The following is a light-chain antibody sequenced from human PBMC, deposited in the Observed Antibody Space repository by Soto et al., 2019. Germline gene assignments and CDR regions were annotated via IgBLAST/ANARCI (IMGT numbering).Light chain of an antibody. V-gene: IGKV3-11*01. CDR3: QQRSNWPPIFT. CDR2: DAS. CDR1: QSVSSY. J-gene: IGKJ3*01. Sequence: VLTQSPGTLSLSPGERATLSCRASQSVSSYLAWYQQKPGQAPRLLIYDASNRATGIPARFSGSGSGTDFTLTISSLEPEDFAVYYCQQRSNWPPIFTFGPGTKVDIK.